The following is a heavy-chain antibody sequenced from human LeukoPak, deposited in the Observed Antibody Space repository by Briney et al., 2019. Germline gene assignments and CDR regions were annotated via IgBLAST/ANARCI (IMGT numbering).Heavy chain of an antibody. J-gene: IGHJ4*02. CDR3: AAHCSGRSCQTYDVDD. D-gene: IGHD2-15*01. CDR1: GYSITNYW. CDR2: IDPSDSYT. V-gene: IGHV5-10-1*01. Sequence: GESLKISCEGSGYSITNYWSSWVRQMPGKGLEWMGRIDPSDSYTKYSPSFQGHVTISADKSISTAYLQWSSLKASDTAMYYCAAHCSGRSCQTYDVDDWGQGTLVTVSS.